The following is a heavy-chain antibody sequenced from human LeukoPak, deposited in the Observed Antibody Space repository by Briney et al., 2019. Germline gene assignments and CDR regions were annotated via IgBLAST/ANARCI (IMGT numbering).Heavy chain of an antibody. D-gene: IGHD3/OR15-3a*01. V-gene: IGHV1-69*13. CDR3: ARADRPMIFGVVAYNWFDP. CDR2: IIPIFGTA. J-gene: IGHJ5*02. Sequence: AVKVSCKASGGTFSSYAISWVRQAPGQGLEWMGGIIPIFGTANYAQKFQGRVTITADESTSTAYMELSSLRSEDTAVHYCARADRPMIFGVVAYNWFDPWGQGTLVTVSS. CDR1: GGTFSSYA.